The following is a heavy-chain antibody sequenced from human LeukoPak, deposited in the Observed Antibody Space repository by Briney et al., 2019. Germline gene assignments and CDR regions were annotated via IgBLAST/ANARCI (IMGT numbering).Heavy chain of an antibody. CDR1: GGTFSSYT. CDR2: IIPILGIA. Sequence: ASVKVSCKASGGTFSSYTISWVRQAPGQGLEWMGRIIPILGIANYAQKFQGRVTITADKSTSTAYMELSSLRSEDTAVYYCARDSRYSSGWIFDYWGQGTLVTVSS. J-gene: IGHJ4*02. CDR3: ARDSRYSSGWIFDY. V-gene: IGHV1-69*04. D-gene: IGHD6-19*01.